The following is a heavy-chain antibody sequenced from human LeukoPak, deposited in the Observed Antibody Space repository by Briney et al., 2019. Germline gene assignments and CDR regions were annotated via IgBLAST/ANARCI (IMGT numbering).Heavy chain of an antibody. CDR2: ISSSSSTI. D-gene: IGHD3-22*01. CDR1: GFTFSSYS. J-gene: IGHJ3*02. Sequence: GGSLRLSCAASGFTFSSYSMNWVRQAPGKGLEWVSYISSSSSTIYYADSVKGRFTISRDNAKNSLYLQMNSLRAEDTAIYYCARDQAHYFDTSGDAFDIWGQGTMVTVSS. CDR3: ARDQAHYFDTSGDAFDI. V-gene: IGHV3-48*04.